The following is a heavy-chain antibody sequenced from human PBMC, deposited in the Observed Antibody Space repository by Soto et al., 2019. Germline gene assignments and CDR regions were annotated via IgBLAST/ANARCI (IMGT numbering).Heavy chain of an antibody. CDR2: IYYSGST. J-gene: IGHJ6*02. V-gene: IGHV4-61*01. CDR1: GGSVSSGSYY. CDR3: ASVTRTWISTSCYRYYYGMDV. Sequence: QVQLQESGPGLVKPSETLSLTCTVSGGSVSSGSYYWSWIRQPPGKGLEWIGYIYYSGSTNYNPSLESRVTISVDTSKNQFSLKLSSVTAADTAVYYCASVTRTWISTSCYRYYYGMDVWGQGTTVTVSS. D-gene: IGHD2-2*02.